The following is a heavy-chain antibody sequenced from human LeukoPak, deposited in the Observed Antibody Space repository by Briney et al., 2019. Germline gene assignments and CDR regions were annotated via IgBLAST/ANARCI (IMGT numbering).Heavy chain of an antibody. CDR1: GGSFSGYY. Sequence: SETLSLTCAVYGGSFSGYYWSWIRQPPGKGLEWIGEINHSGSTYYNPSLKSRVTISVDTSKNQFSLKLSSVTAADTAVYYCARRGGSYGIDYWGQGTLVTVSS. D-gene: IGHD1-26*01. J-gene: IGHJ4*02. CDR3: ARRGGSYGIDY. CDR2: INHSGST. V-gene: IGHV4-34*01.